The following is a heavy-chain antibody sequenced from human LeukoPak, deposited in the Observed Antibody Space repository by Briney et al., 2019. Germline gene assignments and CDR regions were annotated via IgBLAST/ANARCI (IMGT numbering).Heavy chain of an antibody. CDR1: GGTFSSYA. CDR3: AMGEPTTVTTVALAPPVDY. CDR2: IIPILGIA. D-gene: IGHD4-17*01. Sequence: ASVKVSCKASGGTFSSYAISWVRQAPGQGLEWMGRIIPILGIANYAQKFQGRVTITADKSTSTAYMELSSLRSEDTAVYYCAMGEPTTVTTVALAPPVDYWGQGTLVTVSS. J-gene: IGHJ4*02. V-gene: IGHV1-69*04.